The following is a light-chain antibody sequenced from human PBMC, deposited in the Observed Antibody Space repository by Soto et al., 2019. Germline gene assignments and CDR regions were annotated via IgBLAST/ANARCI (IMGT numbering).Light chain of an antibody. J-gene: IGLJ2*01. CDR1: SSDVESYNI. Sequence: QSVLTQPASVSRSPGQSITISCTGTSSDVESYNIVSWYQQHPGKAPKVMIYEAFKRPSGVSNRFSGSKSGNTASLTISGLQAEDEADYYCCSYADSSTFVVFGGGTKVTVL. V-gene: IGLV2-23*02. CDR3: CSYADSSTFVV. CDR2: EAF.